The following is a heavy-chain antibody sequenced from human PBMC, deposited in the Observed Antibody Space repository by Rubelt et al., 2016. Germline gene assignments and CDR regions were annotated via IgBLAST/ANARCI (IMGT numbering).Heavy chain of an antibody. CDR3: ARAWVGNSGWYFDL. D-gene: IGHD4-23*01. CDR2: ISSSSSTI. V-gene: IGHV3-48*01. J-gene: IGHJ2*01. Sequence: MNWVRQAPGKGLEWVSYISSSSSTIYYADSVKGRFTISRDNAKNSLYLQMNSLRAEDTAVYYCARAWVGNSGWYFDLWGRGTLVTVAS.